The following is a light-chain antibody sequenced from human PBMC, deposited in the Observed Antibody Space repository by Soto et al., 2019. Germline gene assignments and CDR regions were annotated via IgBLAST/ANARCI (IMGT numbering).Light chain of an antibody. CDR3: QSYDSSLSGFYV. CDR2: ANS. CDR1: SSNIGAGYD. J-gene: IGLJ1*01. V-gene: IGLV1-40*01. Sequence: QSVLTQPPSVSGAPGQRVTISCTGSSSNIGAGYDVHWYQQLPGRAPKLLIYANSNRPSGVPDRFSGSRSGTSASLAITGLQAEDAADYSCQSYDSSLSGFYVFGTGTKVTVL.